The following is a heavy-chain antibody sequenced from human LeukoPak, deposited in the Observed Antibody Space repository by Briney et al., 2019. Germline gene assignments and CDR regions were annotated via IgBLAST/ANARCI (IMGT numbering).Heavy chain of an antibody. J-gene: IGHJ4*02. CDR1: GFTFSSYA. CDR3: AGLTTVTSPIDY. V-gene: IGHV3-23*01. CDR2: ISGSGGST. Sequence: GGSLRLSRAASGFTFSSYAMSWVRQAPGKGLEWVSAISGSGGSTYYADSVKGRFTISRDNSKNTLYLQMNSLRAEDTAVYYCAGLTTVTSPIDYWGQGTLVTVSS. D-gene: IGHD4-17*01.